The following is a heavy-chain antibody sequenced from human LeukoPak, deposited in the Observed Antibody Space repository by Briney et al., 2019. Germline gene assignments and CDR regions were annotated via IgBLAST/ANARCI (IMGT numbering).Heavy chain of an antibody. V-gene: IGHV3-48*04. CDR1: GFTFSSYS. J-gene: IGHJ4*02. CDR2: ISSSSSTI. Sequence: GGSLRLSCAASGFTFSSYSMNWVRQAPGKGLEWVSYISSSSSTIYYADSVKGRFTISRGNAKNSLYLQMNSLRAEDTAVYYCARDPSSLWFGESYTLFDYWGQGTLVTVSS. CDR3: ARDPSSLWFGESYTLFDY. D-gene: IGHD3-10*01.